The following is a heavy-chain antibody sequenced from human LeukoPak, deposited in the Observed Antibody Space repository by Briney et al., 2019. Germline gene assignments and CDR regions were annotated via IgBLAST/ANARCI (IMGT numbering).Heavy chain of an antibody. Sequence: GGSLRLSCAASGFTFSSYWMNWARQAPGKGLEWVASINHNGNVIYYVDSVKGRFTISRDNAKNSLYLQMSNLRAEDTAVYFCARGGGLDVWGQGATVTVSS. CDR3: ARGGGLDV. J-gene: IGHJ6*02. CDR1: GFTFSSYW. CDR2: INHNGNVI. D-gene: IGHD3-16*01. V-gene: IGHV3-7*03.